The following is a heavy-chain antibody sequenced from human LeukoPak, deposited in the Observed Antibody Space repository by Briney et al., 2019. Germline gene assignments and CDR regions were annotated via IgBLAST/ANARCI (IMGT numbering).Heavy chain of an antibody. CDR1: GFTFSNYW. CDR3: ARGRAGDFGDSYFDY. CDR2: IKQDGSEK. J-gene: IGHJ4*02. Sequence: GGSLRLSCAASGFTFSNYWMTWVRQAPGKGLEWVASIKQDGSEKYYVDSVKGRFTISRDNSKNMVYLQMNSLRVEDTAVYFCARGRAGDFGDSYFDYWGQGTLVTVSS. D-gene: IGHD2-21*01. V-gene: IGHV3-7*01.